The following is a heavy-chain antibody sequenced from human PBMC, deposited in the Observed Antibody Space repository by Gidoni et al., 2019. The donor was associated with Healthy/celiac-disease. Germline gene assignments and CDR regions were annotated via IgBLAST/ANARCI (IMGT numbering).Heavy chain of an antibody. Sequence: QVQLQESGPGLVKPSQTLSLTCTVSGGSISSGGYYWSCIRKHPGKGLEWIGYIYYSGSTYYNPSLKSRVTISVDTSKNQFSLKLSSVTAADTAVYYCARVDILTGYFDAFDIWGQGTMVTVSS. CDR1: GGSISSGGYY. D-gene: IGHD3-9*01. CDR2: IYYSGST. V-gene: IGHV4-31*03. CDR3: ARVDILTGYFDAFDI. J-gene: IGHJ3*02.